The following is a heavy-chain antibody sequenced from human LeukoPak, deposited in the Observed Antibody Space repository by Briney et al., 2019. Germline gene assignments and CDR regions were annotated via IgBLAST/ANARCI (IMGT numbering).Heavy chain of an antibody. CDR2: TYYSGST. V-gene: IGHV4-59*01. CDR3: ARELKVGNTGYYFDY. Sequence: SETLSLTCTVTGGSISSYYWSWIRQPPGKGLEWIGYTYYSGSTNYNPSLKSRVTISVDTSKNQFSLNLNSVTAADTAVYYCARELKVGNTGYYFDYWGQGTLVTVSS. D-gene: IGHD2/OR15-2a*01. J-gene: IGHJ4*02. CDR1: GGSISSYY.